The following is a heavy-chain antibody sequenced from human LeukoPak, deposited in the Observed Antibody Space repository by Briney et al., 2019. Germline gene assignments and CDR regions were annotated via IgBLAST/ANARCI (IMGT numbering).Heavy chain of an antibody. Sequence: WGSLRLSCGASGLTVSSYAMSWVRQAPGKGLEWVSTIIGSTANTYYADSVKGRFTISRDDSKNTVYLQMNSLRAEDAAVYSCAKYTSGTSYRGLDQWGHGTLVTVSS. CDR2: IIGSTANT. V-gene: IGHV3-23*01. D-gene: IGHD3-10*01. J-gene: IGHJ4*01. CDR1: GLTVSSYA. CDR3: AKYTSGTSYRGLDQ.